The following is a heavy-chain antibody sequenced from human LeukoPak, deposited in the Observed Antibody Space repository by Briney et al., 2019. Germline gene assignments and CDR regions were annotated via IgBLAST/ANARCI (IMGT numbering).Heavy chain of an antibody. CDR3: ARDQGNYYDGWFDP. D-gene: IGHD3-22*01. CDR1: GGSISSYY. Sequence: SETLSLTCTVSGGSISSYYWSWIRQPPGKGLEWIGYIYYSGSTNYNPSLKSRVTISVDTSKNQFSLELSSVTAADTAVYYCARDQGNYYDGWFDPWGQGTLVTVSS. V-gene: IGHV4-59*01. J-gene: IGHJ5*02. CDR2: IYYSGST.